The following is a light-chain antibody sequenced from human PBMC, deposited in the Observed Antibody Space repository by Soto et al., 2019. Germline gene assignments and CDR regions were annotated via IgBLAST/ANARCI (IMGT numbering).Light chain of an antibody. CDR2: GAS. J-gene: IGKJ1*01. V-gene: IGKV3-15*01. CDR3: QQYNNWPRT. CDR1: QSVSSY. Sequence: EIVLTQSPATVSLSPGERATLSCRASQSVSSYLAWYQQKPGQAPRLLMYGASTRAPGIPGRFSGSGSGTEFSLTIFSLRSEDFAVYYCQQYNNWPRTFGQGTKVDI.